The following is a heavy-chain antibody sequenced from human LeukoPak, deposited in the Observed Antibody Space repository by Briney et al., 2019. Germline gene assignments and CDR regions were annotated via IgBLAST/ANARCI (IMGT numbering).Heavy chain of an antibody. Sequence: PSETLSLTCTVSGDSISSSSYYWGWLRQTPEKGLEWIGSLYYSGTTYYNPSLIGRVTISVDTSKDQFSLKLSSVTAADTSVYYCASQGRHYYGSGTYYVFDYWGRGTPVTVTS. CDR3: ASQGRHYYGSGTYYVFDY. CDR1: GDSISSSSYY. CDR2: LYYSGTT. J-gene: IGHJ4*02. V-gene: IGHV4-39*01. D-gene: IGHD3-10*01.